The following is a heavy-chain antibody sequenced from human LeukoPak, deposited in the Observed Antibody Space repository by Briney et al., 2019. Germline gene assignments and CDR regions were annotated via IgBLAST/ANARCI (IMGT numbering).Heavy chain of an antibody. CDR2: IYYNGNT. CDR3: ARGRSNYYGMDV. V-gene: IGHV4-59*01. D-gene: IGHD1-26*01. J-gene: IGHJ6*02. Sequence: SETLSLTCSVSDGSINSYYWNWIRRPPGKGLEWIGYIYYNGNTNYSPSLKSRVTLSVDTSKNLFSLKVSSVTAADTAVYYCARGRSNYYGMDVWGQGTTVTVSS. CDR1: DGSINSYY.